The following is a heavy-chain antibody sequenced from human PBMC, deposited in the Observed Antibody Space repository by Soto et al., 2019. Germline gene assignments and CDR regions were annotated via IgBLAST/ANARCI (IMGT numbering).Heavy chain of an antibody. D-gene: IGHD5-12*01. CDR2: INHSGST. CDR3: ARGWLRGNDY. V-gene: IGHV4-34*01. J-gene: IGHJ4*02. CDR1: GGSFSGYY. Sequence: QVQLQQWGAGLLKPSETLSLTCAVYGGSFSGYYWSWIRQPPGKGLEWIGEINHSGSTNYNPSLKSRVTISVDTSKNQFSLKLSSVTAADTAVYYCARGWLRGNDYWGQGTLVTVSS.